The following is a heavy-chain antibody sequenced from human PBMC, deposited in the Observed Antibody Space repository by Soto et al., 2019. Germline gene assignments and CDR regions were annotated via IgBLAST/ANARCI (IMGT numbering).Heavy chain of an antibody. J-gene: IGHJ6*02. Sequence: QVQLVQSGAEVKKPGSSVKVSCKASGDTFSSYAISWVRQAPGQGLEWMGGIIPIFGTANYAQKFQGRVTITADESTSTAYMELSSLRSEDTAVYYCARDGSGYRSRASPMDVWGQGTKGTVSS. CDR3: ARDGSGYRSRASPMDV. CDR2: IIPIFGTA. CDR1: GDTFSSYA. V-gene: IGHV1-69*01. D-gene: IGHD3-22*01.